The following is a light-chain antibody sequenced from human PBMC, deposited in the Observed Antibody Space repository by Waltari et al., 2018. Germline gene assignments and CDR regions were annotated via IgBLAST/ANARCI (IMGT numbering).Light chain of an antibody. Sequence: EIVLTQSPGTLSLSPGERATLSCRASQSVSSSYLAGYHQKPGQAPRLRINGASSRATGIPDRFSGSGSGIDFTLTISRLEPEDFAVYYCQQYGSSPRTFGQGTKVEIK. CDR2: GAS. V-gene: IGKV3-20*01. CDR1: QSVSSSY. CDR3: QQYGSSPRT. J-gene: IGKJ1*01.